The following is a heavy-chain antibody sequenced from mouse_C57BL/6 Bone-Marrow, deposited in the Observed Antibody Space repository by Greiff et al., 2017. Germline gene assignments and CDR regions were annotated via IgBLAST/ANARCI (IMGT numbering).Heavy chain of an antibody. D-gene: IGHD1-1*01. J-gene: IGHJ2*01. Sequence: QVQLQQPGAELVKPGASVKLSCKASGYTFTSYWMQWVKQRPGQGLEWIGEIDPSDSYTNYNQKFKGKATLTVDTSSSTADMQLSSLTSEDSAVYYCARPLYDWGQGTTLTVSS. CDR3: ARPLYD. V-gene: IGHV1-50*01. CDR2: IDPSDSYT. CDR1: GYTFTSYW.